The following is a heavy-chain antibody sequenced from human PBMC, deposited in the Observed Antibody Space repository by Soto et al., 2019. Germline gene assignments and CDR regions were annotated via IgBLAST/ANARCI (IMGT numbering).Heavy chain of an antibody. Sequence: PGGSLRLSCAASGFTFSSYAMSWVRQAPGKGLEWVAVISYDGSNKYYADSVKGRFTISRDNSKNTPYLQMNSLRAEDTAVYYCANYYDILTGYPIENDYWGQGTLVTVSS. V-gene: IGHV3-30*18. J-gene: IGHJ4*02. CDR1: GFTFSSYA. CDR2: ISYDGSNK. CDR3: ANYYDILTGYPIENDY. D-gene: IGHD3-9*01.